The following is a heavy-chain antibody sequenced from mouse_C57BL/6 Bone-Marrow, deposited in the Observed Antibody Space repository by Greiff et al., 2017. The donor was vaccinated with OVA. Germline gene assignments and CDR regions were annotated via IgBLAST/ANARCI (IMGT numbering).Heavy chain of an antibody. Sequence: EVKVEEPGGGLVQPGGSMKLSCVASGFTFSNYWMNWVRQCPEKGLEWVAQIRLTSDNYATHYAESVKRRFTIARDESKSIVYLQMNTLRAEDTGIYYCTEINYDYFDVWGTGTTVTVSS. CDR1: GFTFSNYW. D-gene: IGHD2-1*01. J-gene: IGHJ1*03. CDR2: IRLTSDNYAT. V-gene: IGHV6-3*01. CDR3: TEINYDYFDV.